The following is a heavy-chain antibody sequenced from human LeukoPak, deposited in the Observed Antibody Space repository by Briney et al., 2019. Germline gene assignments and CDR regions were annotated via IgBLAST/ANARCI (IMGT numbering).Heavy chain of an antibody. CDR2: INTDGSST. CDR3: ARRYYGSATYRLPYDY. D-gene: IGHD3-22*01. CDR1: GFTFSSYW. J-gene: IGHJ4*02. V-gene: IGHV3-74*03. Sequence: GGSLRLSCAASGFTFSSYWMHWVRQAPGKGLVWVSRINTDGSSTMYADSVKGRFTISRDNAENSLYLQMSSLRAEDTAVYYCARRYYGSATYRLPYDYWGQGTLVTVSS.